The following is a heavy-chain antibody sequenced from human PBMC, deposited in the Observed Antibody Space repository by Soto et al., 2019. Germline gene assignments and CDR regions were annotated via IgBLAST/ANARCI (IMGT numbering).Heavy chain of an antibody. CDR3: ATESGSTYGYFDH. D-gene: IGHD5-18*01. J-gene: IGHJ4*02. V-gene: IGHV4-30-4*01. CDR2: ISNSGST. Sequence: SETLSLTCTVSGGSVTSDEDYWTWIRQSPGKGLEWIGYISNSGSTGYNPSLKTRLSMSVDRSKNQFTLRLTSVTAADTAVYFCATESGSTYGYFDHWGQGTQVTV. CDR1: GGSVTSDEDY.